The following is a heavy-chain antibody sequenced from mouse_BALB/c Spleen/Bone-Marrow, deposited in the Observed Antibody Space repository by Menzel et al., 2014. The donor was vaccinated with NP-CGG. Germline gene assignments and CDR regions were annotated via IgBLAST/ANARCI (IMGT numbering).Heavy chain of an antibody. CDR3: ARGYVKPPRYAMDY. CDR1: GFSLTNYG. Sequence: QVQLKHSGPGLVAPSQSLSITCTISGFSLTNYGVHWVRRPPGKGLEWLVVIWSDGSTTYNSPLKSRLSISRDNSKSQVFLNMNSLQTNDTAMYYCARGYVKPPRYAMDYWGQGTSVTVSS. J-gene: IGHJ4*01. CDR2: IWSDGST. D-gene: IGHD2-10*02. V-gene: IGHV2-6-1*01.